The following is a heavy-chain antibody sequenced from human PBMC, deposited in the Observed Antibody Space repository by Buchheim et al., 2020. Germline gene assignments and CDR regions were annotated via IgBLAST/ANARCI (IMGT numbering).Heavy chain of an antibody. V-gene: IGHV3-23*01. CDR1: GFTFSSYA. J-gene: IGHJ4*02. CDR2: ITDSGGST. Sequence: EVQLLESGGDLVQPGGSLRLSCAASGFTFSSYAMSWVRQAPGKGLERFSAITDSGGSTYYADSVKGRFTISRDNSKNTLFLRMNSMRADDTAVYYCAKERPGLTYDYWGQGTL. D-gene: IGHD1-20*01. CDR3: AKERPGLTYDY.